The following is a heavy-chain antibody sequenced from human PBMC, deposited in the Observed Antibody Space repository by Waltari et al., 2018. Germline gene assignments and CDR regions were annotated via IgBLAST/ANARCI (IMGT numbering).Heavy chain of an antibody. D-gene: IGHD3-10*01. CDR1: GFTFSSYG. J-gene: IGHJ6*02. V-gene: IGHV3-30*02. Sequence: QVQLVESGGGVVQPGGSLRLSCAASGFTFSSYGMHWVRQAPGKGLAWVAFIRYDGSNKYYAESVKGRFTISRDNSKNTLYLQKNSLRAEDTAVYYCSKDKHGHSYYGSGSYYKRGYYYYYGMDVWGQGTTVTVSS. CDR2: IRYDGSNK. CDR3: SKDKHGHSYYGSGSYYKRGYYYYYGMDV.